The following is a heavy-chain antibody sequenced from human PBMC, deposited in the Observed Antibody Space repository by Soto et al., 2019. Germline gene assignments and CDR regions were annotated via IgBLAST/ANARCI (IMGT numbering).Heavy chain of an antibody. CDR3: ARQVVAYCSGGSCYSPNRHWFDP. CDR2: TYYRSKWYS. D-gene: IGHD2-15*01. Sequence: SQTLSLTCVISGDSVSSNLASWSWIRQSPSRGLEWLGRTYYRSKWYSYYAQSVKSRITINPDTSKNQFSLHLSSVTPEDTAVYYCARQVVAYCSGGSCYSPNRHWFDPWGQGTLVTVSS. CDR1: GDSVSSNLAS. J-gene: IGHJ5*02. V-gene: IGHV6-1*01.